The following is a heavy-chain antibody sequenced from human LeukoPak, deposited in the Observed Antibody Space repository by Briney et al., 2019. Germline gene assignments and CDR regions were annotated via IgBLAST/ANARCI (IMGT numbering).Heavy chain of an antibody. Sequence: GGSLRLSCAASGFTFSSYWMHWVRQAPGKGLVWVSRINSDGSSTRYADSVKGRFTISRDNAKNTLYLQMNSLRAEDTAVYYCARDGSSWYNWFDPWGQGTLVTVSS. D-gene: IGHD6-13*01. J-gene: IGHJ5*02. CDR1: GFTFSSYW. V-gene: IGHV3-74*01. CDR3: ARDGSSWYNWFDP. CDR2: INSDGSST.